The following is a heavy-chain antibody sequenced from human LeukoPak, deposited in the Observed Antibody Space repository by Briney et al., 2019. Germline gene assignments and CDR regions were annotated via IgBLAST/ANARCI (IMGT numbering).Heavy chain of an antibody. CDR1: GYTFTSYY. CDR2: INPSGGST. J-gene: IGHJ5*02. V-gene: IGHV1-46*01. Sequence: ASVKVSCKASGYTFTSYYMHWVRQAPGQGLEWMGIINPSGGSTSYAQKFQGRVTMTRDTSTSTVYMELSSLRSEDTAVYYCARDGEPYYDILTGYEWFDPWGQGTLVTVSS. CDR3: ARDGEPYYDILTGYEWFDP. D-gene: IGHD3-9*01.